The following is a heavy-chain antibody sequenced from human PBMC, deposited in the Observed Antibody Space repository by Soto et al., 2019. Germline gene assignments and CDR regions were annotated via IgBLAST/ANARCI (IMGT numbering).Heavy chain of an antibody. Sequence: PSETLSLTCTVSGGSISSYYWSWIRQPPGKGLEWIGYIYYSGSTNYNPSLKSRVTISVDTSKNQFSLKLSSVTAADTAVYYCAAGYCSGGSCSDPFDYWGQGTLVTVSS. CDR3: AAGYCSGGSCSDPFDY. CDR1: GGSISSYY. D-gene: IGHD2-15*01. CDR2: IYYSGST. V-gene: IGHV4-59*01. J-gene: IGHJ4*02.